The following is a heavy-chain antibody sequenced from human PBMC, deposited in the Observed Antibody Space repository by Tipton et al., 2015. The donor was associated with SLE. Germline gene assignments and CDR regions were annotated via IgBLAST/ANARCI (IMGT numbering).Heavy chain of an antibody. D-gene: IGHD5-18*01. CDR1: GFTFSDYE. Sequence: GSLRLSCAASGFTFSDYEMSRVRQAPGRGLEWVSYISSSGTIKYYADSVRGRFTISRDNARDSLYLQMNSLRAEDTAVYYCVRDPLWLGDWGLGARVTVSS. J-gene: IGHJ4*02. CDR3: VRDPLWLGD. CDR2: ISSSGTIK. V-gene: IGHV3-48*03.